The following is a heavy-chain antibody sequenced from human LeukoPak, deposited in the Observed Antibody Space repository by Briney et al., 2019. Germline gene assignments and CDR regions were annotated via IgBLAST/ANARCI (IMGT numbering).Heavy chain of an antibody. CDR1: GFTFSDYW. CDR2: IKQDGSQR. CDR3: ARRGGSSSRRSPIDY. D-gene: IGHD6-6*01. V-gene: IGHV3-7*01. Sequence: GGSLRLSCTASGFTFSDYWMTWVRQAPGKGPEWVANIKQDGSQRYYVDSVRGGFTISRDNAKNSLFLQMNGLRAEDTAVYYCARRGGSSSRRSPIDYWGQGTLVTVSS. J-gene: IGHJ4*02.